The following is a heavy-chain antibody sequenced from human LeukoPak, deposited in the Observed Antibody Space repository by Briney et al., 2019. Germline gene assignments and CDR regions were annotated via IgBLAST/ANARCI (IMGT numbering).Heavy chain of an antibody. Sequence: SETLSLTCTVSGSSISSYYWSWIRQPPGKGLEWIGYIYYSGSTNYNPSLKSRVTISVDTSKNQVSLKLSSVTAADTAVYYCARNGVLWFGEDYWGQGTLVTVSS. CDR3: ARNGVLWFGEDY. V-gene: IGHV4-59*01. CDR1: GSSISSYY. CDR2: IYYSGST. J-gene: IGHJ4*02. D-gene: IGHD3-10*01.